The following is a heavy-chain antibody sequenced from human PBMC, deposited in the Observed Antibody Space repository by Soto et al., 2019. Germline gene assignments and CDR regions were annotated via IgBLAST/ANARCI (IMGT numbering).Heavy chain of an antibody. CDR2: IDWDDDK. Sequence: SGPTLVNPTQTLTLTCTFSGFSLSTSGMCVSWIRQPPGKALEWLALIDWDDDKYYSTSLKTRLTISKDTSKNQVVLTMTNMDPVDTATYYCARIRSAVAGTFGYYSGMDVWGQGTTVTVSS. D-gene: IGHD6-19*01. J-gene: IGHJ6*02. V-gene: IGHV2-70*01. CDR3: ARIRSAVAGTFGYYSGMDV. CDR1: GFSLSTSGMC.